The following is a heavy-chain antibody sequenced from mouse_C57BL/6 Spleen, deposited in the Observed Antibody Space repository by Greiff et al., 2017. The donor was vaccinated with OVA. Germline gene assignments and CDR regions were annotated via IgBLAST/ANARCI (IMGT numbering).Heavy chain of an antibody. J-gene: IGHJ3*01. CDR3: ARGMGLLRLFAY. D-gene: IGHD1-1*01. CDR2: IDPSDSYT. CDR1: GYTFTSYW. Sequence: QVQLKQPGAELVMPGASVKLSCKASGYTFTSYWMHWVKQRPGQGLEWIGEIDPSDSYTNYNQKFKGKSTLTLDKSSSTAYRQLSSLTSEDSAVYYCARGMGLLRLFAYWGQGTLVTVSA. V-gene: IGHV1-69*01.